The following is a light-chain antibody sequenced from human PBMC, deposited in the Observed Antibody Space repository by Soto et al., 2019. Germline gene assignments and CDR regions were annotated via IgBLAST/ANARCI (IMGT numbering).Light chain of an antibody. CDR3: SSYTSASALGI. CDR1: TFDIGRYDY. V-gene: IGLV2-14*01. J-gene: IGLJ2*01. Sequence: QSALTQPASVSGSPGQTITISCAGTTFDIGRYDYVSWYRQHPGEAPKLIIFEVNNRPSGVSNRFSGSKSGNTASLTIFGLQVEDEALYFGSSYTSASALGIFGGGTKLTVL. CDR2: EVN.